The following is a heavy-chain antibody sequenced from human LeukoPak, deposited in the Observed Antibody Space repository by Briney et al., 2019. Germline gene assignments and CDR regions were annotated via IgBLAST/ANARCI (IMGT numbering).Heavy chain of an antibody. CDR3: AKDRSSSGYSTRGYYYYMDV. Sequence: PGGSLRLSCAASGFTFSSYAMSWVRQAPGKGLELVSAISGSGGSTYYADSVKGRFTISRDNSKNTLYLQMNSLRAEDTAVYYCAKDRSSSGYSTRGYYYYMDVWGKGTTVTVSS. CDR1: GFTFSSYA. V-gene: IGHV3-23*01. CDR2: ISGSGGST. D-gene: IGHD3-22*01. J-gene: IGHJ6*03.